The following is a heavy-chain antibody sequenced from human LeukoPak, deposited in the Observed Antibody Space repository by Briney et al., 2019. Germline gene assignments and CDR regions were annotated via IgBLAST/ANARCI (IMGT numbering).Heavy chain of an antibody. Sequence: GGSLRLSFAASGFTFSSYGMHWVRQAPGKGLEWVAVISYDGSNKYYADSVKGRFTISRDNSKNTLYLQMNSLRAEDTAVYYCVPRYSYVDYWGQGTLVTVSS. CDR3: VPRYSYVDY. V-gene: IGHV3-30*03. CDR2: ISYDGSNK. J-gene: IGHJ4*02. CDR1: GFTFSSYG. D-gene: IGHD5-18*01.